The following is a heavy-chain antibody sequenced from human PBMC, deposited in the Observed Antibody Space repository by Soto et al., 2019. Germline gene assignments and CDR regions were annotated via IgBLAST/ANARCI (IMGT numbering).Heavy chain of an antibody. CDR1: GDSLNSGGYS. V-gene: IGHV4-30-2*01. J-gene: IGHJ4*02. CDR2: IYYSGST. Sequence: TLSLNCAVPGDSLNSGGYSWRWILLPPRKGLEWIGYIYYSGSTHYKSSLQSRVTMSLDRSKNEFSLRLNAVTAADTAVYYCARNRVGSSWYVDYWGQGIQVTVSS. D-gene: IGHD6-13*01. CDR3: ARNRVGSSWYVDY.